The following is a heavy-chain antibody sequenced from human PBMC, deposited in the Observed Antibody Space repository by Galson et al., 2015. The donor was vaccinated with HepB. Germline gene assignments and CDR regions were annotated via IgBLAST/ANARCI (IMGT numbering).Heavy chain of an antibody. CDR1: GFSLSTTGEG. V-gene: IGHV2-5*02. CDR2: IFWDGDK. J-gene: IGHJ5*02. CDR3: AHRQAVVPTSIPNWFDP. Sequence: PALVKPTQTLTLTCTFSGFSLSTTGEGVGWIRQPPGKALEWLAVIFWDGDKRYSPSLMSRGTITKDNSKNQVVFTMTNVKPMDTATYYCAHRQAVVPTSIPNWFDPWGQGILVSVSS. D-gene: IGHD2-2*02.